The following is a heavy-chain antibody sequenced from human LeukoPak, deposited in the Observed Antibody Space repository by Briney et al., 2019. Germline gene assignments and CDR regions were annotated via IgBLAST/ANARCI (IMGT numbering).Heavy chain of an antibody. Sequence: ASVKVSCKVSGDTLTELSTHWVRQAPGKGLEWMGGFDPEHGEMIYAQKLQGRVTMTEDRSTGTAYMELSSLRSEDTAVYYCATGGPWDLLKYWGQGTLVTVSS. V-gene: IGHV1-24*01. J-gene: IGHJ4*02. CDR1: GDTLTELS. CDR3: ATGGPWDLLKY. CDR2: FDPEHGEM. D-gene: IGHD3-9*01.